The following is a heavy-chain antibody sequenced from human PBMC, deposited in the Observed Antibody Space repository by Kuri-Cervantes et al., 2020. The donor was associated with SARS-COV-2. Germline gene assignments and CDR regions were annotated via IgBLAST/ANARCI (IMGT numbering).Heavy chain of an antibody. CDR1: GGSISSYY. J-gene: IGHJ5*02. CDR2: IYYSGST. Sequence: SETLSLTCTVSGGSISSYYWGWIRQPPGKGLEWIGSIYYSGSTHYNPSLKSRVTISVDTSKNQFSLKLSSVTAADTAVYYCARHEGVPAAFRLNWFDPWGQGTLVTVSS. D-gene: IGHD2-2*01. V-gene: IGHV4-39*01. CDR3: ARHEGVPAAFRLNWFDP.